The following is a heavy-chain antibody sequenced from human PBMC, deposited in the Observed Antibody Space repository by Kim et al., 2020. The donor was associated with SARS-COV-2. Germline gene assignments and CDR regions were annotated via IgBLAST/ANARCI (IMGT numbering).Heavy chain of an antibody. J-gene: IGHJ5*02. Sequence: GGSLRLSCAASGFTFSSYAMSWVRQAPGKGLEWVSAISGSGGSTYYAHSVKGRFTISRDNSKNTLYLQMNSLRAEDTAVYYCAKGGPWGYCSGGSCGSWNWFDPWGQGTLVTVSS. CDR2: ISGSGGST. CDR3: AKGGPWGYCSGGSCGSWNWFDP. CDR1: GFTFSSYA. V-gene: IGHV3-23*01. D-gene: IGHD2-15*01.